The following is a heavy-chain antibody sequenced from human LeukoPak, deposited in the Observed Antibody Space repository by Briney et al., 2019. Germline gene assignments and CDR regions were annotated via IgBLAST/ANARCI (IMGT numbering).Heavy chain of an antibody. CDR1: GFTFSSYS. V-gene: IGHV3-21*04. CDR3: AKESPVVTLADY. D-gene: IGHD2-21*02. CDR2: ISSSSSYI. J-gene: IGHJ4*02. Sequence: GGSLRLSCAASGFTFSSYSMNWVRQAPGKGLEWVSSISSSSSYIYYADSVKGRFTISRDNAKNSLYLQMNSLRAEDTAVYYCAKESPVVTLADYWGQGTLVTVSS.